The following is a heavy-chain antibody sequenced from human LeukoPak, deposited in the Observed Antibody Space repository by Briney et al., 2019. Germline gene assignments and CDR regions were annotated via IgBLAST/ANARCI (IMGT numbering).Heavy chain of an antibody. J-gene: IGHJ5*02. V-gene: IGHV1-18*01. CDR2: ISVYNDNT. Sequence: ASVKVSCKASGYTFTSYGISWVRQAPGQGLEWMGWISVYNDNTKYAQNLQGRVTMTTDTPTSTAYMELRSLRPDDTAVYCCARSRIAVASPIPWFDPWGQGTLVTVSS. CDR1: GYTFTSYG. D-gene: IGHD6-19*01. CDR3: ARSRIAVASPIPWFDP.